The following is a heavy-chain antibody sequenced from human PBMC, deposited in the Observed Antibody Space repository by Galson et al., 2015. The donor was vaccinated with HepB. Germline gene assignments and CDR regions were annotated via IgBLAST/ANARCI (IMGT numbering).Heavy chain of an antibody. D-gene: IGHD6-19*01. CDR3: ARAWKISSGWYWFDP. Sequence: SVKVSCKASGYTFTSYAMHWVRQAPGQRLEWMGWINAGNGNTKYSQKFQGRVTITRDTSASTAYMELSSLRSEDTAVYYCARAWKISSGWYWFDPWGQGTLVTVSS. CDR2: INAGNGNT. J-gene: IGHJ5*02. V-gene: IGHV1-3*01. CDR1: GYTFTSYA.